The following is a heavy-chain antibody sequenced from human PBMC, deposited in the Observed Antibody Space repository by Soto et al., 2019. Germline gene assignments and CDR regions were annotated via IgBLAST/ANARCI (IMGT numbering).Heavy chain of an antibody. CDR2: INPSGGST. J-gene: IGHJ3*02. CDR1: GYTFTSYY. Sequence: ASVKVSCKASGYTFTSYYMHWVRQAPGQGLEWMGIINPSGGSTSYAQKFQGRVTMTRDTSTSTVYMELSSLRSEDTAVYYCARQSVVAALRKLNAFDIWGQGTMVTVSS. CDR3: ARQSVVAALRKLNAFDI. V-gene: IGHV1-46*01. D-gene: IGHD2-15*01.